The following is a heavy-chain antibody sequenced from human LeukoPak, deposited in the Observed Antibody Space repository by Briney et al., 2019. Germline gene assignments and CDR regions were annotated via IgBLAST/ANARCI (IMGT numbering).Heavy chain of an antibody. CDR1: GYTFTSYA. D-gene: IGHD3-9*01. V-gene: IGHV1-3*01. CDR3: ARKYYDILTGYSHLDY. CDR2: INAGNGNT. J-gene: IGHJ4*02. Sequence: GASVKVSCKASGYTFTSYAMHWVRQAPGQRGEWMGWINAGNGNTKYSQKFQGRVTITRDTSASTAYMELGSLRSEDTAVYYCARKYYDILTGYSHLDYWGQGTLVTVSS.